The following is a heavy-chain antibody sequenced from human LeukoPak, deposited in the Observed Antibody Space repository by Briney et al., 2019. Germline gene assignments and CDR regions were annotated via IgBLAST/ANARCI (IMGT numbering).Heavy chain of an antibody. CDR2: IRSSGSTI. CDR1: GFTFSSYE. J-gene: IGHJ4*02. V-gene: IGHV3-48*03. CDR3: ARDGGFAYCGGDCRGY. Sequence: GGSLRLSCAASGFTFSSYEMNWVRQAPGKGLEWVSYIRSSGSTIYYADSVKGRFTISRDNAKNSLYLQMNSLRAEDTAVYYCARDGGFAYCGGDCRGYWGQGTLVTVSS. D-gene: IGHD2-21*02.